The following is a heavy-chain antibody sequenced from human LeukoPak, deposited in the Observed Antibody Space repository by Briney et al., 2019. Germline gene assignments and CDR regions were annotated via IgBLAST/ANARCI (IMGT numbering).Heavy chain of an antibody. CDR1: GYTFTGYG. J-gene: IGHJ4*02. Sequence: EASVKVSCKASGYTFTGYGISWVRPAPGQGLEWMGGIIPIFGTANYAQKLQGRVTLTADESTSTAYMELSSLRSDDTAVYYCARDQVRSNIVVVPADMAYWGQGTLVTVSS. CDR2: IIPIFGTA. D-gene: IGHD2-2*01. CDR3: ARDQVRSNIVVVPADMAY. V-gene: IGHV1-69*13.